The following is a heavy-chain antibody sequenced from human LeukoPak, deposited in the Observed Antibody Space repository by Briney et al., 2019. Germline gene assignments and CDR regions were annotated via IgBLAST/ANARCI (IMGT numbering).Heavy chain of an antibody. CDR2: IIPIFGTA. V-gene: IGHV1-69*13. CDR1: GGTFSSYA. J-gene: IGHJ3*02. Sequence: SVKVSCKASGGTFSSYAISWVRQAPGQGLEWMGGIIPIFGTANYAQKFQGRVTITADESTSTAYMELSSLRSEDTAVYYCARPLTKGWLPVPPAFDIWGQGTMVTVSS. CDR3: ARPLTKGWLPVPPAFDI. D-gene: IGHD5-24*01.